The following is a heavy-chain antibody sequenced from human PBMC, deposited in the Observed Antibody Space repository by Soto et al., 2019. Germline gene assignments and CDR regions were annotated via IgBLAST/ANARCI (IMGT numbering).Heavy chain of an antibody. D-gene: IGHD4-17*01. J-gene: IGHJ4*02. Sequence: QVQLVQSGAEVKKPGSSVKASCKASGGTSSSYAISWGRQAPGQGLEWMGGIIPIFGTANYAQKFQGRVTITADESTSTAYMELSSLRSEDTAVYYCAAPSTVTFIFDYWGQGTLVTVSS. V-gene: IGHV1-69*01. CDR3: AAPSTVTFIFDY. CDR2: IIPIFGTA. CDR1: GGTSSSYA.